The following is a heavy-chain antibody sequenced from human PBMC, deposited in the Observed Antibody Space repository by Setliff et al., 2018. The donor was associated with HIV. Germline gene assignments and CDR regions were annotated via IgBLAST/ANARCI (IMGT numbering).Heavy chain of an antibody. J-gene: IGHJ4*02. Sequence: SVKVSCKASGDAFSKYAINWVRQAPGQGLEWMGGVIPGFGAPNHAQKFQGRVTITADESTKTAYMELSGLRSEDTAIYYCAKGMDTCSGPSCYSGGQFFDYWGQGTLVTVS. D-gene: IGHD2-15*01. CDR1: GDAFSKYA. CDR3: AKGMDTCSGPSCYSGGQFFDY. V-gene: IGHV1-69*13. CDR2: VIPGFGAP.